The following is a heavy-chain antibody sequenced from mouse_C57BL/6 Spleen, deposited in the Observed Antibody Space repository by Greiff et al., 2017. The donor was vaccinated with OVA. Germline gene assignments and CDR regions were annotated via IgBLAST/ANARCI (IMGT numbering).Heavy chain of an antibody. Sequence: EVQLQQSGPELVKPGASVKISCKASGYTFTDYYMNWVKQSHGKSLEWIGAINPNNGGTSYHQKFKGKATLTVDKSSSTAYMELRSLTSEDSAVYYCAPLPCYGGQGTTLTVSS. J-gene: IGHJ2*01. D-gene: IGHD2-10*01. V-gene: IGHV1-26*01. CDR1: GYTFTDYY. CDR3: APLPCY. CDR2: INPNNGGT.